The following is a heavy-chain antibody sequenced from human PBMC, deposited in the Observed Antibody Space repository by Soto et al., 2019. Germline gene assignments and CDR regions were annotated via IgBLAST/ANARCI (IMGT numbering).Heavy chain of an antibody. D-gene: IGHD3-3*01. CDR2: IKSKADGGTI. V-gene: IGHV3-15*01. J-gene: IGHJ4*02. Sequence: EVQLVESGGDLVKPGGSLRLSCVASGFTFINAWMSWVRQAPGKGLEWLGRIKSKADGGTIDYAAPVKGRFTISRDDSKNMLYLQMNSLQTEDTAVYYCATDLDFGVDKYVDFWGQGTLVTVSS. CDR1: GFTFINAW. CDR3: ATDLDFGVDKYVDF.